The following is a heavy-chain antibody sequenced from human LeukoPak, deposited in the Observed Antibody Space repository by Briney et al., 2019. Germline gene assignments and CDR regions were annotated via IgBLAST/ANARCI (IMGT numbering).Heavy chain of an antibody. CDR3: AKRLLWFGELTSFDY. D-gene: IGHD3-10*01. Sequence: GGSLRLSCAASGFTFSSYAMHWVRQAPGKGLEWVAVISYDGSNKYYADSVKGRFTISRDNSKNTLYLQMNSLRAEDTAVYYCAKRLLWFGELTSFDYWGQGTLVTVSS. V-gene: IGHV3-30-3*02. CDR2: ISYDGSNK. CDR1: GFTFSSYA. J-gene: IGHJ4*02.